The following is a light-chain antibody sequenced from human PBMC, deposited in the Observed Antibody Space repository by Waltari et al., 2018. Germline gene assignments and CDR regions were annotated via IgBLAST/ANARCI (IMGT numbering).Light chain of an antibody. V-gene: IGLV2-14*03. CDR1: SSDVGGNNY. Sequence: QSALTQPASVSGSPGQSITIPCTGTSSDVGGNNYVSWSQQHPGKAPKLLLYDVSHRPSGVFNTFSGSRSANTASLTISGLQAEAEADYYCSPYTATDTYVFGSGTTVTVL. CDR2: DVS. CDR3: SPYTATDTYV. J-gene: IGLJ1*01.